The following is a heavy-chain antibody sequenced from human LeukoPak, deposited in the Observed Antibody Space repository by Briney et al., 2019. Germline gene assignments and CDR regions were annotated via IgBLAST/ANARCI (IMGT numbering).Heavy chain of an antibody. Sequence: SSETLSLTCTVSGGSISSYYWGWIRQPPGKGLEWVGSIYYSGSTYYNPSLKSRVTISVDTSKNQFSLKLSPVTAADTAVYYCARHRFIAVAANWFDPWGQGTLVTVSS. CDR1: GGSISSYY. CDR2: IYYSGST. CDR3: ARHRFIAVAANWFDP. J-gene: IGHJ5*02. V-gene: IGHV4-39*01. D-gene: IGHD6-19*01.